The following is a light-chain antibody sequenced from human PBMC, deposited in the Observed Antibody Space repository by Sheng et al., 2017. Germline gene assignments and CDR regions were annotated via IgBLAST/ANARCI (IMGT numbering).Light chain of an antibody. CDR3: QAWDSSTAV. Sequence: SYELTQPPSVSVSPGQTASITCSGDKLGDKYACWYQQKSGQSPVLVIYQDTKRPSGIPERFSGSNSGNTATLTISGTQAMDEGDYYCQAWDSSTAVFGGGTKLTVL. CDR2: QDT. J-gene: IGLJ3*02. CDR1: KLGDKY. V-gene: IGLV3-1*01.